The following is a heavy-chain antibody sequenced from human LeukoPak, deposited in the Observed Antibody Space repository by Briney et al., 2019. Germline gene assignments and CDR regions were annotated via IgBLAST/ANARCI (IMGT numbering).Heavy chain of an antibody. J-gene: IGHJ4*02. CDR1: GYIFPNYW. V-gene: IGHV5-51*01. Sequence: GESLKISCKGSGYIFPNYWLGWVRQMPGKGLEWMGFIYAGDSDTTYSPSFQGQVTISADKSISTAYLQWSSLKASDTAMYYCARHKRYCSSTSCYTPPSIDYWGQGTLVTVSS. D-gene: IGHD2-2*02. CDR2: IYAGDSDT. CDR3: ARHKRYCSSTSCYTPPSIDY.